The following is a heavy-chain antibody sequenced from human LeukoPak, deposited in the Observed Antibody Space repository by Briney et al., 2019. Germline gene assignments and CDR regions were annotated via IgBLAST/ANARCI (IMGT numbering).Heavy chain of an antibody. V-gene: IGHV3-30-3*01. Sequence: SCKASGGTFSSYAMHWVRQAPGKGLEWVAVISYDGSNKYYADSVKGRFTISRDNSKNTLYLQMNSLRAEDTAVYYCARDTGTDWGQGTLVTVSS. CDR3: ARDTGTD. D-gene: IGHD1-14*01. CDR1: GGTFSSYA. J-gene: IGHJ4*02. CDR2: ISYDGSNK.